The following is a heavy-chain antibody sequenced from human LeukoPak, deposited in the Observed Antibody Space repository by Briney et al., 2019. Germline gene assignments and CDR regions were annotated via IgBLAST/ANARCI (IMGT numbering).Heavy chain of an antibody. CDR1: GYTFTNYA. V-gene: IGHV1-46*01. J-gene: IGHJ4*02. CDR3: ASGGLYYYDSSFFDY. Sequence: ASVKVSCKASGYTFTNYAMNWVRQAPGRGLEWMGIINPSSGSTSYAQKFQGRVTMTRDTSTSTVYMELSSLRSEDTAVYYCASGGLYYYDSSFFDYWGQGTLVTVSS. D-gene: IGHD3-22*01. CDR2: INPSSGST.